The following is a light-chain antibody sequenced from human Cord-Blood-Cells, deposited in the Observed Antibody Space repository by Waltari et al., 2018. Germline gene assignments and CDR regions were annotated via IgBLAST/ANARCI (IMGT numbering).Light chain of an antibody. V-gene: IGLV2-14*03. J-gene: IGLJ3*02. CDR2: DVS. Sequence: QSALTQPASVSGSPGQSITISCTGTSSDVGGYNYVSWYQQHPGKAPKLMIYDVSNRPSGVSNRVSVSKSGNTASLTISGLQAEDEADYYGNSYTSSSTLVFGGGTKLTVL. CDR3: NSYTSSSTLV. CDR1: SSDVGGYNY.